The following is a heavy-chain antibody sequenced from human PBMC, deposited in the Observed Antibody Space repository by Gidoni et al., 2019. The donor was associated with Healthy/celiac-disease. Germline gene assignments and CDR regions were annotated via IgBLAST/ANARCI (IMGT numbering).Heavy chain of an antibody. V-gene: IGHV4-39*01. Sequence: QLQLQESGPGLVKPSETLSRTCTVSGGSISSSSYYWGWIRQPPGKGLEWIGSIYYSGSTYYNPSLTSRVTISVDTSKNQFSLKLSSVTAADTAVYYCATPGIVGATGAFDIWGQGTMVTVSS. J-gene: IGHJ3*02. D-gene: IGHD1-26*01. CDR3: ATPGIVGATGAFDI. CDR1: GGSISSSSYY. CDR2: IYYSGST.